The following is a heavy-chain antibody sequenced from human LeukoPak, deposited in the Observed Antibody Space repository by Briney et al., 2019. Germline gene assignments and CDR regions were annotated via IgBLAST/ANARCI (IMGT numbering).Heavy chain of an antibody. D-gene: IGHD2-15*01. J-gene: IGHJ4*02. CDR2: IKQDGSEK. CDR3: ARIYFGYCSGGSCYRGYFDY. Sequence: PGGSLRLSCSASGFTFSSYWMSWVRQAPGKGLEWVANIKQDGSEKYYVDSVKGRFTISRDNAKNSLYLQMNSLRAEDTAVYYCARIYFGYCSGGSCYRGYFDYWGQGTLVTVSS. V-gene: IGHV3-7*01. CDR1: GFTFSSYW.